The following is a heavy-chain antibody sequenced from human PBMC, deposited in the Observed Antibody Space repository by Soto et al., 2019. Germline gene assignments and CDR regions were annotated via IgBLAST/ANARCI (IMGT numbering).Heavy chain of an antibody. CDR2: IKQDGSEK. CDR1: GFGFHTYW. V-gene: IGHV3-7*03. D-gene: IGHD6-6*01. J-gene: IGHJ5*02. CDR3: ARRGSSFPYNWFDP. Sequence: GGSLRLSCVASGFGFHTYWMSWVRQAPGKGLEWVANIKQDGSEKYYVDSVKGRFTISRDNAKNSLYLQMNSLRAEDTAVYYCARRGSSFPYNWFDPWGQGTLVTVSS.